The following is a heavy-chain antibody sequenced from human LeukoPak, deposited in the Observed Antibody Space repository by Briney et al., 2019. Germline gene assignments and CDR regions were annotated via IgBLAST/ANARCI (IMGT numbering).Heavy chain of an antibody. D-gene: IGHD2-2*01. CDR2: MNYGGST. J-gene: IGHJ5*02. CDR1: GGSISNNDYF. Sequence: PSETLSLTCTVSGGSISNNDYFWGWIRQPPGKGLEWIGSMNYGGSTHDNPSLKSRVTLSVDTSKNQVSLKLSSVTAADTAVYYCARRVPGRSGNWFDPWGQGTLVTVSS. CDR3: ARRVPGRSGNWFDP. V-gene: IGHV4-39*01.